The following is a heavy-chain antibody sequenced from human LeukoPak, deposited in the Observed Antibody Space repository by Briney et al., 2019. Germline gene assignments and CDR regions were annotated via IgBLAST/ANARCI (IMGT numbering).Heavy chain of an antibody. CDR3: AKCGYSYGYFDY. Sequence: PGGSLRLSRAASGSTFSSYAMSWVRQAPGKGLEWVSAISGSGGSTYYADSVKGRFTISRDNSKNTLYLQMNSLRAEDTAVYYCAKCGYSYGYFDYWGQGTLVTVSS. CDR2: ISGSGGST. J-gene: IGHJ4*02. CDR1: GSTFSSYA. V-gene: IGHV3-23*01. D-gene: IGHD5-18*01.